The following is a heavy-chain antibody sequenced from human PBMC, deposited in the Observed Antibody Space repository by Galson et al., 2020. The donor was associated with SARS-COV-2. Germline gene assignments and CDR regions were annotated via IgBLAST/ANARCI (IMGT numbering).Heavy chain of an antibody. CDR2: ISYDGSNK. CDR3: ASLPAADDGARYYYGMDV. D-gene: IGHD2-2*01. J-gene: IGHJ6*02. Sequence: GESLKISCAASGFTFSSYAMHWVRQAPGKGLEWVAVISYDGSNKYYADSVKGRFTISRDNSKNTLYLQMNSLRAEDTAVYYCASLPAADDGARYYYGMDVWGQGTTVTVSS. CDR1: GFTFSSYA. V-gene: IGHV3-30*04.